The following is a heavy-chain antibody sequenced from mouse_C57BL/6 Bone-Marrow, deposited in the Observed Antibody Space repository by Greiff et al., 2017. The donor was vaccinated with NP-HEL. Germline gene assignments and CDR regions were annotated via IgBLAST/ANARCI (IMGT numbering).Heavy chain of an antibody. CDR3: AKTSYYSNYVWYFDV. J-gene: IGHJ1*03. Sequence: VKLQESGPGLVAPSQSLSITCTVSGFSLTSYGVRWVRQPPGKGLEWLGVIWGDGSTNYHSALISRLSISEDNSNSQVFLKLNSLRTDDTATYYCAKTSYYSNYVWYFDVWGTGTTVTVSS. CDR1: GFSLTSYG. V-gene: IGHV2-3*01. D-gene: IGHD2-5*01. CDR2: IWGDGST.